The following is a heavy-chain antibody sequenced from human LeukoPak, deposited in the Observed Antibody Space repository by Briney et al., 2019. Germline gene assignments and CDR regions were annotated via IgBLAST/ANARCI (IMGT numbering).Heavy chain of an antibody. D-gene: IGHD6-13*01. CDR2: IYYSGST. J-gene: IGHJ4*02. Sequence: SETLSLTCTVSGGSISSYYWSWIRQPPGKGLGWFGYIYYSGSTNYNPSLKSRVTISVDTSKNQFSLKLSSVTAADTAVYYCARGNPGYRIDYWGQGTLVTVSS. CDR1: GGSISSYY. CDR3: ARGNPGYRIDY. V-gene: IGHV4-59*01.